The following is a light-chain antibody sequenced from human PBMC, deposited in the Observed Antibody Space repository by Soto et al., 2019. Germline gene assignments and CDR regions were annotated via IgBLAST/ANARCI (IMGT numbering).Light chain of an antibody. J-gene: IGKJ5*01. CDR1: QSVSSY. CDR3: QQRSNWPSIT. CDR2: DAS. V-gene: IGKV3-11*01. Sequence: EIVLTQSPATLSLSPGERATLSCRASQSVSSYLAWYQQTPGQAPRLLIYDASNRATGIPARFSGSGSGTDLTLTISSLEPEDFAVYYWQQRSNWPSITFGQGTRLEIK.